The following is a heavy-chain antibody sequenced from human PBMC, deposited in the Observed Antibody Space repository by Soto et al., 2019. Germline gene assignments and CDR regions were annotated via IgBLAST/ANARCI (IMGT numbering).Heavy chain of an antibody. D-gene: IGHD4-17*01. CDR3: AHRPTDDYGDYDWFDP. CDR2: IYWNDDK. Sequence: QITLKESGPTLVKPTQTLTLTCTFSGFSLSTSGVGVGWIRQPPGKALEWLALIYWNDDKRYSPSLKSRLTITKDTSKNQVVLTMTNSDPVDTATYYCAHRPTDDYGDYDWFDPWGQGTLVTVSS. J-gene: IGHJ5*02. V-gene: IGHV2-5*01. CDR1: GFSLSTSGVG.